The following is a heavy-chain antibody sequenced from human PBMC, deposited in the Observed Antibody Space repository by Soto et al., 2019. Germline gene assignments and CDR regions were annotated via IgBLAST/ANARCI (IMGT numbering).Heavy chain of an antibody. D-gene: IGHD6-19*01. V-gene: IGHV3-23*01. CDR3: AKDRGGFARGWEYYDF. CDR2: ISASGGST. J-gene: IGHJ4*02. Sequence: GGSLRLSFAASGFAFSSYTMSWVRQTQGKGLEWVSSISASGGSTYYGDSLKGRFTISRDNSKNTLNLHIKSLGVEDSAVYYCAKDRGGFARGWEYYDFWGQGTQVTVSS. CDR1: GFAFSSYT.